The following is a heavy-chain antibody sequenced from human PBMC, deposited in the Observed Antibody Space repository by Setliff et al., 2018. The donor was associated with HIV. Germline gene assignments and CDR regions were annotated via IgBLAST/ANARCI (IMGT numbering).Heavy chain of an antibody. D-gene: IGHD3-3*01. J-gene: IGHJ2*01. V-gene: IGHV4-34*01. Sequence: PSETLSLTCAVYGGSFTGYYWSWIRQPPGKGLEWIGEIDHSGSTSYNPSLKSRVTISLDTSKNQFSLKLSSVTAADTAVYYCAREGARITIFGVVTALWYFDLWGRGTLVTVSS. CDR3: AREGARITIFGVVTALWYFDL. CDR2: IDHSGST. CDR1: GGSFTGYY.